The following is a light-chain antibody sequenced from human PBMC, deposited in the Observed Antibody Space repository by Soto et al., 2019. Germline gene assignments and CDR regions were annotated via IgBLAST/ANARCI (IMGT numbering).Light chain of an antibody. CDR3: SSYTSSSTLGV. V-gene: IGLV2-14*01. CDR2: EVS. J-gene: IGLJ1*01. CDR1: SSDVGGYNY. Sequence: QSALTQPASVSGSPGQSITISCTVTSSDVGGYNYVSWYQQHPGKAPKLMIYEVSNRPSGVSNRFSGSKSGNTASLTISGLQAEDEADYYCSSYTSSSTLGVFGTGTKLTVL.